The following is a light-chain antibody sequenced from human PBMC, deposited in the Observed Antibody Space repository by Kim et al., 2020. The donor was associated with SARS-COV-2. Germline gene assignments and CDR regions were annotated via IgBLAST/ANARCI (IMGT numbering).Light chain of an antibody. CDR3: ATWDDSLNGGV. V-gene: IGLV1-44*01. CDR1: SSNIGSNT. CDR2: SHN. Sequence: ELTQPPSASGTPGQTITISCSGSSSNIGSNTVNWYQQLPGTAPKLLIYSHNQRPSGVPDRFSGSKSGTSASLAISGLQSEDEADYYCATWDDSLNGGVFGGGTKLTVL. J-gene: IGLJ3*02.